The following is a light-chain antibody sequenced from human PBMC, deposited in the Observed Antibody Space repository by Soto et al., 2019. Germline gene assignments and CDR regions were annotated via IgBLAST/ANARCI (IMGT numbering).Light chain of an antibody. CDR3: CSSYEGGGKYV. V-gene: IGLV2-14*01. CDR1: SSDVGAYNL. CDR2: EVS. J-gene: IGLJ1*01. Sequence: QSVLTQPASVSGSPGQSVTISCTGTSSDVGAYNLVSWYQQYPGKAPKLMIYEVSNRPSGVSNRFSGSKSGNTASLTISGLQAEDEADYYCCSSYEGGGKYVFGTGTNVTVL.